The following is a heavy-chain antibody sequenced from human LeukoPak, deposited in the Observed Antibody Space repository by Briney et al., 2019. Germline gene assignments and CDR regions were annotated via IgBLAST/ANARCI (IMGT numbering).Heavy chain of an antibody. V-gene: IGHV3-48*03. CDR2: ISSSGSTI. D-gene: IGHD6-13*01. CDR3: ARDGMAAAAGPELLNWFDP. Sequence: GGSLRLSCAASGFTFSSYEMNWVRQAPGKGLEWVSYISSSGSTIYYADSVKGRFTISRDNAKNSLYLQMNSLRAEDTAVLYCARDGMAAAAGPELLNWFDPWGQGTLVTVSS. CDR1: GFTFSSYE. J-gene: IGHJ5*02.